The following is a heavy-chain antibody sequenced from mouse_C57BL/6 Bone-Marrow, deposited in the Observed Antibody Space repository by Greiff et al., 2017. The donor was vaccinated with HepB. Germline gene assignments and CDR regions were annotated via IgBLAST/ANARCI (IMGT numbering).Heavy chain of an antibody. CDR1: GYTFTSYW. J-gene: IGHJ1*03. V-gene: IGHV1-64*01. CDR3: ARSHQYYGTLYWYFDV. Sequence: QVQLKQPGAELVKPGASVKLSCKASGYTFTSYWMHWVKQRPGQGLEWIGMIHPNSGSTNYNEKFKSKATLTVDKSSSTAYMQLSSLTSEDSAVYYCARSHQYYGTLYWYFDVWGTGTTVTVSS. CDR2: IHPNSGST. D-gene: IGHD1-1*01.